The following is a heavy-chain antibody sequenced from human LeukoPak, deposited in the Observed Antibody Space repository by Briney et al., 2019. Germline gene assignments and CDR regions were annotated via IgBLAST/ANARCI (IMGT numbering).Heavy chain of an antibody. Sequence: GGSLRLSCAASGLTFSDYYMTWIRQAPGKGLEWVSYISSSGGDTYYADSVKGRFTISRDNAKNSLYLQMNSLRAEDTAVYYCARKNEEDPYYFDYWGQGTLVTVSS. D-gene: IGHD1-1*01. CDR1: GLTFSDYY. V-gene: IGHV3-11*04. CDR3: ARKNEEDPYYFDY. CDR2: ISSSGGDT. J-gene: IGHJ4*02.